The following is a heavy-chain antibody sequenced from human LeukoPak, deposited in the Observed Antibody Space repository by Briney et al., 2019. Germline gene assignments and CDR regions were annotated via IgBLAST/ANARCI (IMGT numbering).Heavy chain of an antibody. CDR2: IYYSGST. D-gene: IGHD2-15*01. CDR1: GGSLSGYY. Sequence: PSETLSLTCTVSGGSLSGYYWSWIRQPPGKGLEWIGYIYYSGSTNYSPSLKSRVTISVDASKNQFSLKLSSVTAADTAVYYCARYYCSGGICYSFDYWGQGTLVTVSS. CDR3: ARYYCSGGICYSFDY. J-gene: IGHJ4*02. V-gene: IGHV4-59*01.